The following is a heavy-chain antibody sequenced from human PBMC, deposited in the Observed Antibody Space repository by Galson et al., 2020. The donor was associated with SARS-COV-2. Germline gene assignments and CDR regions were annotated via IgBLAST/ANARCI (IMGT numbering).Heavy chain of an antibody. Sequence: SQTLSLTCAISGDSVSSNSVTWSWVRQYPSRGLEWLGRNYYRSKWYLDYALSVRSRITINPDTSKNQFSLQLNSVTPEDTALYYCARDSCYDSMCPGGFAYWGQGILVTVSS. J-gene: IGHJ4*02. CDR2: NYYRSKWYL. D-gene: IGHD3-16*01. CDR1: GDSVSSNSVT. CDR3: ARDSCYDSMCPGGFAY. V-gene: IGHV6-1*01.